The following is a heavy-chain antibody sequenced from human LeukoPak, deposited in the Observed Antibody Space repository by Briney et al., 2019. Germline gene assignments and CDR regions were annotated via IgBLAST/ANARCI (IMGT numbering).Heavy chain of an antibody. J-gene: IGHJ3*02. Sequence: PSETLSLTCAVYGGSFSGYYWGWIRQPPGKGLQWIGSINYSGTTYYNPSLKSRVTISVDTSKNQFSLKLSSVTAADTAVYYCARLPIVVVPSTSFDIWGQGTMVTVSS. CDR2: INYSGTT. CDR3: ARLPIVVVPSTSFDI. D-gene: IGHD2-2*01. CDR1: GGSFSGYY. V-gene: IGHV4-34*01.